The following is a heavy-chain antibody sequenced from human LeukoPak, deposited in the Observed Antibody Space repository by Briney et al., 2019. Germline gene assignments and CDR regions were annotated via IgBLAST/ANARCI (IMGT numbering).Heavy chain of an antibody. CDR2: INSDGSST. D-gene: IGHD3-16*02. V-gene: IGHV3-74*01. Sequence: QPGGSLRLSCEASGFTFSSYWMHWVRQAPGKGLVWVSRINSDGSSTSYADSVKGRFTISRDNAKNTLYLQMNSLRAEDTAVYYCARSHDYVWGSYRPLDYWGQGTLVTVSS. J-gene: IGHJ4*02. CDR3: ARSHDYVWGSYRPLDY. CDR1: GFTFSSYW.